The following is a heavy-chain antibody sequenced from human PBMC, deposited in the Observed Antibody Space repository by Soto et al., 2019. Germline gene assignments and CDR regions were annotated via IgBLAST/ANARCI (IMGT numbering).Heavy chain of an antibody. V-gene: IGHV1-46*01. Sequence: QVQLVQSGAEVKKPGASVKVSCKASGYTFTSYYMHWVRQAPGQGLEWMGIINPSGGSTSYAQKCQGRVTMTRDTSTSTVYMELSSLRSEDTAVYYCARDGLRYFDWLSTYYFDYWGQGTLVTVSS. CDR2: INPSGGST. CDR3: ARDGLRYFDWLSTYYFDY. D-gene: IGHD3-9*01. J-gene: IGHJ4*02. CDR1: GYTFTSYY.